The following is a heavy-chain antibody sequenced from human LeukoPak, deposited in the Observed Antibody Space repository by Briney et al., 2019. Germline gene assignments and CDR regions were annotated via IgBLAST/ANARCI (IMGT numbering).Heavy chain of an antibody. CDR2: IRYDGSNK. V-gene: IGHV3-30*02. CDR3: AKDHTAMAEYYFDY. CDR1: GFTFSSYG. Sequence: GSLRLSCAASGFTFSSYGMHWVRQAPGKGLEWVAFIRYDGSNKYYADSVKGRFTISRDNSKNTLYLQMSSLRAEDTAVYYCAKDHTAMAEYYFDYWGQGTLVTVSS. D-gene: IGHD5-18*01. J-gene: IGHJ4*02.